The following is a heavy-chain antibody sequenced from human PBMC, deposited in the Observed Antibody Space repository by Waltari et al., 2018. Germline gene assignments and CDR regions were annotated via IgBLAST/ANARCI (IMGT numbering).Heavy chain of an antibody. Sequence: EVQLVESGGGLVQPGGSLRLSCAASGFTFSSYAMSWVRQAPGKGLEWVSAISGSGGSTYYAGSGKGRLTISRDNSKNTLYLQMNSLRAEDTAVYYCAKALRRDYDILTGQPSTFYYYYYGMDVWGQGTTVTVSS. J-gene: IGHJ6*02. V-gene: IGHV3-23*04. CDR2: ISGSGGST. CDR1: GFTFSSYA. CDR3: AKALRRDYDILTGQPSTFYYYYYGMDV. D-gene: IGHD3-9*01.